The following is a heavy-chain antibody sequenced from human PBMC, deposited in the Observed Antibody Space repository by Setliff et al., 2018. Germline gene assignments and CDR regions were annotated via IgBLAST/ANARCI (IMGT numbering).Heavy chain of an antibody. D-gene: IGHD6-25*01. V-gene: IGHV1-18*01. J-gene: IGHJ4*02. CDR1: GYSFLSYG. CDR2: ISAYNGDT. Sequence: ASVKVSCKPSGYSFLSYGLSWVRQAPGQGLEWMGWISAYNGDTDYAQKFQGRVTMTTDTSTNTAYMELRSLTSDDTAVYYCARDTYNSEWYRQRSFDFWGQGTLVTVSS. CDR3: ARDTYNSEWYRQRSFDF.